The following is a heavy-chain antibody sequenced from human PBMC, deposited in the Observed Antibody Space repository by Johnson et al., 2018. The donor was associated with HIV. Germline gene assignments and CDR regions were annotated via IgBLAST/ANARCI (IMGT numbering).Heavy chain of an antibody. J-gene: IGHJ3*02. D-gene: IGHD3-22*01. CDR1: GFTFSNYA. V-gene: IGHV3-30-3*01. CDR3: ARDVNYYDRSGSYGLHGAFDI. CDR2: ISYDGSNK. Sequence: VQLVESGGGVVQPGRSLRLSCAASGFTFSNYAMNWVRQAPGKGLEWVAVISYDGSNKHFAESVQGRFTVSRDNSKNILYLEMNSLRAEDTAVYYCARDVNYYDRSGSYGLHGAFDIWGQGTMVTVSS.